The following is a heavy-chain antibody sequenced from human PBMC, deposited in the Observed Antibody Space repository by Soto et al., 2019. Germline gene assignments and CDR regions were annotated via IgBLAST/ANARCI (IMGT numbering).Heavy chain of an antibody. Sequence: PGGSLRLSCTASGFTFSSHAMTWVRQAPGKGLEWVSGLSDSGDSIYYADSVKGRFTIYRDNSMNTLYLQMNTLRVEDTAVYYCTRDSEVTLNWFDPWGQGTLVTVSS. V-gene: IGHV3-23*01. J-gene: IGHJ5*02. D-gene: IGHD2-21*02. CDR1: GFTFSSHA. CDR3: TRDSEVTLNWFDP. CDR2: LSDSGDSI.